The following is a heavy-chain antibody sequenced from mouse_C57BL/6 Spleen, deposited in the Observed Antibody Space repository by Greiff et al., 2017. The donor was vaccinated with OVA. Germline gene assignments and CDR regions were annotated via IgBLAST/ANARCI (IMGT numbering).Heavy chain of an antibody. CDR3: AREKNDATTWGFAY. D-gene: IGHD2-3*01. V-gene: IGHV1-82*01. J-gene: IGHJ3*01. CDR2: IYPGDGDT. Sequence: QVQLQQSGPELVKPGASVKISCKASGYAFSSSWMNWVKQRPGKGLEWIGRIYPGDGDTNYNGKFKGKATLTADKSSSTAYMQLSSLTSEDSAVYFCAREKNDATTWGFAYWGQGTLVTVSA. CDR1: GYAFSSSW.